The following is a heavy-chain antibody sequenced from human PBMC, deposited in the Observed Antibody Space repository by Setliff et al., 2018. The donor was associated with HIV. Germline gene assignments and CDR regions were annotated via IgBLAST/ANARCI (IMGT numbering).Heavy chain of an antibody. CDR3: ATDQLGSIFIPLDY. Sequence: PGGSLRLSCVASGFTFSTFAMHWVRQAPGKGLEWVSVISYDGSRISYADSVKGRFTMSRDNSKNTLYLQMNSLRAEDTAVYYCATDQLGSIFIPLDYWGQGTLVTVSS. V-gene: IGHV3-30*07. J-gene: IGHJ4*02. CDR1: GFTFSTFA. CDR2: ISYDGSRI. D-gene: IGHD3-3*02.